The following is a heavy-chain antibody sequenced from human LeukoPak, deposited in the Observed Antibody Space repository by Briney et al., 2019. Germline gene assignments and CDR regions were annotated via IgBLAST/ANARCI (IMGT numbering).Heavy chain of an antibody. V-gene: IGHV3-21*01. Sequence: GGSLRLSCAASGFTFSSYSMNWVRQAPGKGLEWVSSISSSSSYIYYADSVKGRFTISRDNAKNSLYLQMNSLRAEDTAVYYCARDTYCTSTSCPEGEALDIWGQGTMVTVSS. CDR3: ARDTYCTSTSCPEGEALDI. D-gene: IGHD2-2*01. CDR1: GFTFSSYS. CDR2: ISSSSSYI. J-gene: IGHJ3*02.